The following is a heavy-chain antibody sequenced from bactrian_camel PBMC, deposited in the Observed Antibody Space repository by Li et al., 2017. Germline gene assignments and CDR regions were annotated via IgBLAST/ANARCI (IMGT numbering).Heavy chain of an antibody. CDR3: QKRDDPSS. V-gene: IGHV3S55*01. CDR2: ISSDGSA. J-gene: IGHJ4*01. D-gene: IGHD5*01. CDR1: GDTYIGCS. Sequence: HVQLVESGGGSVQAGGSLRLSCAASGDTYIGCSMGWYRQAPGKERELVSTISSDGSAYYSDSVKGRFTISQDNAKKKGYLQMNSLKSEDMAMYYCQKRDDPSSWGQGTQVTVS.